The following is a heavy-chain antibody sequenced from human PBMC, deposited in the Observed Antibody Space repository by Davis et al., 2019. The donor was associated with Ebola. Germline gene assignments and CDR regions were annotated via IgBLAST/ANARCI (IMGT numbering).Heavy chain of an antibody. J-gene: IGHJ4*02. CDR1: GGSFSGYY. CDR2: INHSGST. V-gene: IGHV4-34*01. CDR3: ARGRVKQQLVRLYYFDY. D-gene: IGHD6-13*01. Sequence: PSETLSLTCAVYGGSFSGYYWSWIRQPPGKGLEWIGEINHSGSTNYNPSLKSRVTISVDTSKNQFSLKLSSVTAADTAVYYCARGRVKQQLVRLYYFDYWGQGTLVTVSS.